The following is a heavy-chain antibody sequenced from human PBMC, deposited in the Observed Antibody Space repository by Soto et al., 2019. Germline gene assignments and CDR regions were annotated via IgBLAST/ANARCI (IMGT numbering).Heavy chain of an antibody. CDR1: GGTFRNYP. J-gene: IGHJ4*02. CDR2: IFPLTDIP. V-gene: IGHV1-69*02. Sequence: QVQLVQSGTEVKKPGSSVKVSCKASGGTFRNYPINWVRQAPGQGLEWMGSIFPLTDIPDHAQNSQARLTISADKSTSTAYMELSSLISDDTAMYFCARGPLVVLNYFESWGQGTLVTVSS. CDR3: ARGPLVVLNYFES.